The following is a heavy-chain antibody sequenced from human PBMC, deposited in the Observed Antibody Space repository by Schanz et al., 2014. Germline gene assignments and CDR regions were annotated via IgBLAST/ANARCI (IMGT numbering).Heavy chain of an antibody. D-gene: IGHD6-6*01. Sequence: QVQLQESGPGLMKPSETLSLTCIVSGGSMTTYYWSWIRQPAGKGLEWIGRIHSSGSTDYNPSLKSRVTMPADTSKNQFSLKLSSVTAADTAVYYCARHGSGSSVWNWFDPWGQGTLVTVSS. CDR2: IHSSGST. V-gene: IGHV4-4*07. CDR1: GGSMTTYY. J-gene: IGHJ5*02. CDR3: ARHGSGSSVWNWFDP.